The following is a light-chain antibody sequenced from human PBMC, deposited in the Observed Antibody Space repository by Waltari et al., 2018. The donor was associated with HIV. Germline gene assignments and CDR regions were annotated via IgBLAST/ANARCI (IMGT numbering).Light chain of an antibody. CDR3: SSYRTTFI. V-gene: IGLV2-14*03. CDR1: TSDIGPSPS. Sequence: QSALTQPASMSGSPGQSITISCAGPTSDIGPSPSVSWYQQPPDRAPKLIIYDVSYRPSGVDSRFSGSKSGNTASLTISDLRSDDEAVYYCSSYRTTFIFGAGTKLNVL. CDR2: DVS. J-gene: IGLJ2*01.